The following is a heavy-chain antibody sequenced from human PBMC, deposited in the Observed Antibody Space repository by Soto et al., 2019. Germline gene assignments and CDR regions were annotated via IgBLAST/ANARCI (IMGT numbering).Heavy chain of an antibody. D-gene: IGHD3-22*01. CDR1: GYSFTSYW. CDR3: ATRYYYDSSGYGGDAFDI. J-gene: IGHJ3*02. Sequence: GESLKISCKGSGYSFTSYWISWVRQMPGKGLEWMGRIDPSDSYTNYSPSFQGQVTISADKSISTAYLQWSSLKASDTAMYYCATRYYYDSSGYGGDAFDIWGQGTMVTVSS. V-gene: IGHV5-10-1*04. CDR2: IDPSDSYT.